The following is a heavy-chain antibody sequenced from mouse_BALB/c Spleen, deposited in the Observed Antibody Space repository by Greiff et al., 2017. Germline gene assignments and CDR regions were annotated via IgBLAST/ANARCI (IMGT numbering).Heavy chain of an antibody. CDR1: GFTFSSYA. V-gene: IGHV5-9-4*01. D-gene: IGHD3-3*01. J-gene: IGHJ2*01. Sequence: EVKLMESGGGLVKPGGSLKLSCAASGFTFSSYAMSWVRQSPEKRLEWVAEISSGGSYTYYPDTVTGRFTISRDNAKNTLYLEMSSLRSEDTAMYYCARDRGAYWGQGTTLTVSS. CDR3: ARDRGAY. CDR2: ISSGGSYT.